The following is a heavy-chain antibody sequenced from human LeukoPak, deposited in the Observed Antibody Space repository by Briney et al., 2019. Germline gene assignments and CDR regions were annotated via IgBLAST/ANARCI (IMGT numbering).Heavy chain of an antibody. J-gene: IGHJ5*02. Sequence: SETLSLTCAVSGGSISSGGYSWSWIRQPPGKGLEWIGYIYHSGSTYYNPSLKSRVTISVDRSKNQFSLKLSSVTAADTAVYYCARGGVWFGELLPSWFDPWGQGTLVTVSS. CDR3: ARGGVWFGELLPSWFDP. D-gene: IGHD3-10*01. CDR1: GGSISSGGYS. V-gene: IGHV4-30-2*01. CDR2: IYHSGST.